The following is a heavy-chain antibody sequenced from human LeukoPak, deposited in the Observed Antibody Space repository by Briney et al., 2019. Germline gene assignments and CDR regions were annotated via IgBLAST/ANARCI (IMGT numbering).Heavy chain of an antibody. D-gene: IGHD6-13*01. CDR3: ARGSSWPEENWFDP. Sequence: VRIYTSGSTNYTPSLKSRVTMSVDTSKNQFSLKLSSVTAADTAVYYCARGSSWPEENWFDPWGQGTLVTVSS. V-gene: IGHV4-4*07. J-gene: IGHJ5*02. CDR2: IYTSGST.